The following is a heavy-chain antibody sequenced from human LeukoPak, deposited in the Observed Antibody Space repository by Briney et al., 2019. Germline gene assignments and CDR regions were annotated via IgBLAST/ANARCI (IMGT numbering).Heavy chain of an antibody. D-gene: IGHD2-2*01. CDR2: ITWDSGST. CDR1: GFTFHDYT. Sequence: GGSLRLSCAAPGFTFHDYTMHWVRQVPGKGLEWVSGITWDSGSTDYADSVQGRFTISRDNAKNSLYLQMNSLRAEDTAVYYCAIFGTVPAAFDIWGQGTMVTVSS. V-gene: IGHV3-9*01. CDR3: AIFGTVPAAFDI. J-gene: IGHJ3*02.